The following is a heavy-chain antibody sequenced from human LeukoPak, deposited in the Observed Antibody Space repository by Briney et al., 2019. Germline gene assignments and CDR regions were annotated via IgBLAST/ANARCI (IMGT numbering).Heavy chain of an antibody. V-gene: IGHV1-2*02. Sequence: ASVKVSCKASGYIFTSYAMNWVRQAPGQGLEWMGWINPNSGGANYAQKFQGRVTMTRDTSISTAYMELSRLRSDDTAVYYCATDIVVVPAALGPDAFDIWGQGTMVTVSS. CDR3: ATDIVVVPAALGPDAFDI. J-gene: IGHJ3*02. D-gene: IGHD2-2*01. CDR2: INPNSGGA. CDR1: GYIFTSYA.